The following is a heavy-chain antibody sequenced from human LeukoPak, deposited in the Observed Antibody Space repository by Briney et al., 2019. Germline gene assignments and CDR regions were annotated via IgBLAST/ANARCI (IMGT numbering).Heavy chain of an antibody. D-gene: IGHD1-14*01. Sequence: ASVKVSCKASGYTFTSYGISWVRQAPGQGLEWMGWISAYNGNTNYAQKLQGRVTMTTDTSTSTAYMELRSLGSDDTAVYYCARVPLTSWYYGMDVWGQGTTVTVSS. V-gene: IGHV1-18*01. CDR3: ARVPLTSWYYGMDV. CDR2: ISAYNGNT. CDR1: GYTFTSYG. J-gene: IGHJ6*02.